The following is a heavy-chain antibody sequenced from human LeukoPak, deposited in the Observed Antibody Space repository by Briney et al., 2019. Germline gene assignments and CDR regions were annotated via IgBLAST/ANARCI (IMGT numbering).Heavy chain of an antibody. Sequence: SETLSLTCTVSGGSIGSSSYYWGWIRQPPGEGLEWIGSIYYSGSTYYKLSLKSRVTISVDTSKNQFSLKLSSVTAADTAVYYCARNWFYNDSRGNHPLYYFDYWGQGTLVTVSS. V-gene: IGHV4-39*01. CDR1: GGSIGSSSYY. J-gene: IGHJ4*02. CDR2: IYYSGST. CDR3: ARNWFYNDSRGNHPLYYFDY. D-gene: IGHD3-22*01.